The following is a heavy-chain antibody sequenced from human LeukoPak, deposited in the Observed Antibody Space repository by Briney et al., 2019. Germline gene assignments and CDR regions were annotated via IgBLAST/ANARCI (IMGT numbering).Heavy chain of an antibody. CDR1: GFTVRSNY. D-gene: IGHD3-22*01. V-gene: IGHV3-53*01. CDR3: ARDRDISGYPYYFDY. CDR2: IYSDTKT. J-gene: IGHJ4*02. Sequence: GGSLRLSCAASGFTVRSNYMSWVRQAPGKGLEWVSVIYSDTKTNYADSVKGRFTIPRDNSKNTLYLQMNSLRAEDTAVYYCARDRDISGYPYYFDYWGQGTLVTVSS.